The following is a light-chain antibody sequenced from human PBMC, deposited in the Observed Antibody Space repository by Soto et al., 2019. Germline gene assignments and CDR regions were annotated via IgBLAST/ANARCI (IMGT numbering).Light chain of an antibody. CDR3: QSYDSSLSGWV. V-gene: IGLV1-40*01. CDR1: SSNIGAAYD. CDR2: GNN. Sequence: QSVLTQPPSVSGAPGQKVTISCTRSSSNIGAAYDVHWYQHLPGTAPKLLIYGNNNLPSVVPDRFSGSKSGTSASLAITGLQAEDEAEYYFQSYDSSLSGWVFGGGTKLTVL. J-gene: IGLJ3*02.